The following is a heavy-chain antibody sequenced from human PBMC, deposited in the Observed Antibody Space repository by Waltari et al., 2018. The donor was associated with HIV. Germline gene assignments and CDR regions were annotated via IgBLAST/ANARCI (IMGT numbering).Heavy chain of an antibody. CDR3: ARSEMGATDY. CDR1: GFTFSGYW. Sequence: EVQLVESGGGLVQPGRSLRLSCAASGFTFSGYWMHWVRQGPGRGLVWVSRINSDGTSTTYADYVRSRFTISRDNAKNTLYLQMNSLRAEDTAVYYCARSEMGATDYWGQGTLVTVSS. V-gene: IGHV3-74*01. J-gene: IGHJ4*02. CDR2: INSDGTST. D-gene: IGHD1-26*01.